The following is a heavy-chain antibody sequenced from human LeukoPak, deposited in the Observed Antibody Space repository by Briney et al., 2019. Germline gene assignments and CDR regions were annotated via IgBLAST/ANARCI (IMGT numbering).Heavy chain of an antibody. J-gene: IGHJ5*02. D-gene: IGHD6-13*01. CDR1: GGSISSSYY. Sequence: SETLSLTCTVSGGSISSSYYWGWIRQPPGKGLEWIGSIYYSGSTYYNPSLKSRVTISVDTSKNQFSLKLSSVTAADTAVYYCARENLYSSSWYKSDWFDPWGQGTLVTVSS. V-gene: IGHV4-39*07. CDR2: IYYSGST. CDR3: ARENLYSSSWYKSDWFDP.